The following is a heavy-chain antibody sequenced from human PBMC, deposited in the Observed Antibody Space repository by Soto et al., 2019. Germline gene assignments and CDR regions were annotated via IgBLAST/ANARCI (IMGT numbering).Heavy chain of an antibody. CDR1: GFTFSSYA. J-gene: IGHJ6*03. CDR3: AKNTYYDFWSGYATIKGRGAYYYYMDF. Sequence: GGSLRLSCAASGFTFSSYAMSWVRQAPGKGLEWVSAISGSGGSTYYADSVKGRFTISRDNSKNTLYLQMNSLRAEDTAVYYCAKNTYYDFWSGYATIKGRGAYYYYMDFWGKGTTVTVSS. V-gene: IGHV3-23*01. D-gene: IGHD3-3*01. CDR2: ISGSGGST.